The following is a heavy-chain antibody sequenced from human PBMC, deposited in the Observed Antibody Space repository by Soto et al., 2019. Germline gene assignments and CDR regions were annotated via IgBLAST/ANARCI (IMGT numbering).Heavy chain of an antibody. D-gene: IGHD2-2*01. V-gene: IGHV1-69*13. J-gene: IGHJ3*02. Sequence: SVKVSCKASGGTFSSYAISWVRQAPGQGLEWMGGIIPIFGTANYAQKFQGRVTITADESTSTAHMELSSLRSEDTAVYYCARVPIRCSSTSCYPAFDIWGQGTMVTV. CDR3: ARVPIRCSSTSCYPAFDI. CDR1: GGTFSSYA. CDR2: IIPIFGTA.